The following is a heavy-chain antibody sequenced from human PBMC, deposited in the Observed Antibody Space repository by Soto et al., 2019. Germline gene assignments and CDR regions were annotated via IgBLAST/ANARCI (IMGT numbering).Heavy chain of an antibody. Sequence: ASVKVSCKASGYTFTSYDFSWVRQAPGQGFEWMGWISAYNGNTNFAQKFQGRVTMTTDTSTSTAYMELRSLRSDDTAVYYCAREPYYYDSSGYYGMDDWCQGTTVTDSS. CDR1: GYTFTSYD. J-gene: IGHJ6*02. CDR3: AREPYYYDSSGYYGMDD. CDR2: ISAYNGNT. V-gene: IGHV1-18*01. D-gene: IGHD3-22*01.